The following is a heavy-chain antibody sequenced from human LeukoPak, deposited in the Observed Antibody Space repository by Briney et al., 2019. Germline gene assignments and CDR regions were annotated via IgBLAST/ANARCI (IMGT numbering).Heavy chain of an antibody. V-gene: IGHV4-34*01. J-gene: IGHJ6*03. CDR1: GGSFRNYY. CDR3: ARRWNYGRNYYIDV. D-gene: IGHD1-7*01. CDR2: INDSGRT. Sequence: PSETLSLTCAVYGGSFRNYYWSWIRQPPRRGLEWIGEINDSGRTNYNPSLMSRVTVSVDTSKNQFSLRLTSVTATDTAVYYCARRWNYGRNYYIDVWGNGATVSVSS.